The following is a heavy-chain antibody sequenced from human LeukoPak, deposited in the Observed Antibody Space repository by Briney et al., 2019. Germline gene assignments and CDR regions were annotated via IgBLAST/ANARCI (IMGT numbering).Heavy chain of an antibody. CDR1: GFTFTNYW. J-gene: IGHJ4*02. D-gene: IGHD5-18*01. Sequence: GGSLRLSCAVSGFTFTNYWMSWVRQAPGKGLEWVSAISGSGGSTYYADSVKGRFTISRDNAKNSLYLQMNSLRAEDTAVYYCARDKPGIQLWSLFGYWGQGTLVTVS. CDR2: ISGSGGST. V-gene: IGHV3-23*01. CDR3: ARDKPGIQLWSLFGY.